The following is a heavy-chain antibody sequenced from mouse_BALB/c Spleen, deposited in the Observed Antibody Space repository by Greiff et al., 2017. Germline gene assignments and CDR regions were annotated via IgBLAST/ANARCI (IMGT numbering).Heavy chain of an antibody. Sequence: EVMLVESGGGLVQPGGSMKLSCVASGFTFSNYWMNWVRQSPEKGLEWVAEIRLKSNNYATHYAESVKGRFTISRDDSKSSVYLQMNNLRAEDTGIYYCTRKGLVWYYFDYWGQGTTLTVSS. CDR3: TRKGLVWYYFDY. V-gene: IGHV6-6*02. CDR1: GFTFSNYW. J-gene: IGHJ2*01. CDR2: IRLKSNNYAT. D-gene: IGHD2-10*02.